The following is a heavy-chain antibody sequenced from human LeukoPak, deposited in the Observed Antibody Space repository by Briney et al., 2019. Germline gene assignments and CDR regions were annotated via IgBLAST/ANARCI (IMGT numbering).Heavy chain of an antibody. J-gene: IGHJ3*02. V-gene: IGHV4-39*01. CDR1: GGSISSYY. D-gene: IGHD3-3*01. CDR3: ARHGGIVGWAFDI. CDR2: IYYSGST. Sequence: SETLSLTCTVSGGSISSYYWGWIRQPPGKGLEWIGSIYYSGSTYYNPSLKSRVTISVDTSKNQFSLKLSSVTAADTAVYYCARHGGIVGWAFDIWGQGTMVTVSS.